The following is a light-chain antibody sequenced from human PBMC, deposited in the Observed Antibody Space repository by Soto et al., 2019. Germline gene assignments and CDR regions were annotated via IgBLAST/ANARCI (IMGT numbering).Light chain of an antibody. CDR2: DAA. CDR1: QSVSIW. CDR3: QHYGRSPIT. V-gene: IGKV1-5*01. J-gene: IGKJ5*01. Sequence: DIQMTQSPSTLSASVGDRVTITCRASQSVSIWLAWYQQKPGKAPRLLIYDAASRATGIPDRFSGSGSATDFTLTISRLEPEDFALYYCQHYGRSPITFGQGTRLEIK.